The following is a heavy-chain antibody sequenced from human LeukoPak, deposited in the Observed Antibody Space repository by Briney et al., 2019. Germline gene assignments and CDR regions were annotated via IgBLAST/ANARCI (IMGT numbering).Heavy chain of an antibody. D-gene: IGHD5/OR15-5a*01. J-gene: IGHJ5*02. CDR3: ARDYIYDCNYFDP. CDR1: GYTFTGYY. V-gene: IGHV1-2*06. CDR2: INPNSGGT. Sequence: ASVKVSCKASGYTFTGYYIYWVRQAPGQGLEWMGRINPNSGGTNYAQKFQGRVTMTRGTSTSTAYMELNRLRSDDTAVYYCARDYIYDCNYFDPWGQGTLVTVSS.